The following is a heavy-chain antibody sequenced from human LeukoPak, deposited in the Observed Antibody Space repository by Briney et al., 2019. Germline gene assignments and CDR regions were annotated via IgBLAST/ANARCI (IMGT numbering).Heavy chain of an antibody. CDR3: ARHNRHGGNSDAFDI. D-gene: IGHD4-23*01. J-gene: IGHJ3*02. Sequence: SETLSLTCTVSGGSTSSSSYYWGWIRQPPGKGLEWIGSIYYSGSTYYNPSLKSRVTISVDTSKNQFSLKLSSVTAADTAVYYCARHNRHGGNSDAFDIWGQGTMVTVSS. V-gene: IGHV4-39*01. CDR2: IYYSGST. CDR1: GGSTSSSSYY.